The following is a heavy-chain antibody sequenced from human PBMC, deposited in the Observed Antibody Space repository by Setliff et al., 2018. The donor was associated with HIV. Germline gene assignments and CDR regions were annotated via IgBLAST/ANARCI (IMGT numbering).Heavy chain of an antibody. CDR2: VYSNGTT. D-gene: IGHD2-2*01. V-gene: IGHV4-59*11. CDR1: GGSISGHY. J-gene: IGHJ4*02. CDR3: ARSHRYCSGNSCSKVSFDS. Sequence: SETLSLTCTVSGGSISGHYWSWIRQTPGKGLEWIGYVYSNGTTDYNPSLKSRVTISVDTSKNQFSLKLPSVTAADTAAYYCARSHRYCSGNSCSKVSFDSWGQGALVTVSS.